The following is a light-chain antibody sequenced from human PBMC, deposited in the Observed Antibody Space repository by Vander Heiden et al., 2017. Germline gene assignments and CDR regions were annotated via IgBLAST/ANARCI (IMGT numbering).Light chain of an antibody. CDR2: QNT. CDR1: KLANKF. V-gene: IGLV3-1*01. J-gene: IGLJ1*01. CDR3: QAWDGNTALYV. Sequence: LTQQHSVSVCPGQTATITCSGDKLANKFVCWYPPNPGHPPVLVISQNTKRPSGTPERFSGSNSVNTASLTISGIQALDEADYYCQAWDGNTALYVFGTGTKVTVL.